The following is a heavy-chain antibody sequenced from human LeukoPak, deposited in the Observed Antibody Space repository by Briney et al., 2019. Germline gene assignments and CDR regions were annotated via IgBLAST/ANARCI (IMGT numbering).Heavy chain of an antibody. J-gene: IGHJ4*02. D-gene: IGHD3-3*01. Sequence: GGSLRLSCAASGFTFSDYYMGWIRQAPGKGLEWVSYISSSGSSIYYADSVKGRFTISRDNAKNSLYLQMNSLRAEDTAVYYCARSTIFGVVMAFDYWGQGTLVTVSS. V-gene: IGHV3-11*01. CDR1: GFTFSDYY. CDR3: ARSTIFGVVMAFDY. CDR2: ISSSGSSI.